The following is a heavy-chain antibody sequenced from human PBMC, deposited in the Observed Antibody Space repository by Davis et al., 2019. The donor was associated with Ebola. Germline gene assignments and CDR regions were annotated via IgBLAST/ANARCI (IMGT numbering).Heavy chain of an antibody. CDR3: ARAIGGNSGWFDP. D-gene: IGHD4-23*01. CDR2: IYHSGST. V-gene: IGHV4-4*02. Sequence: MPGGSLRLSCAVSGGSISSSNWWSCVRQPPGKGLEWIGEIYHSGSTNYNPSLKSRVTISVAKSKNQFSLKLSAVTAADTAVYYCARAIGGNSGWFDPWGQGTLVTVSS. CDR1: GGSISSSNW. J-gene: IGHJ5*02.